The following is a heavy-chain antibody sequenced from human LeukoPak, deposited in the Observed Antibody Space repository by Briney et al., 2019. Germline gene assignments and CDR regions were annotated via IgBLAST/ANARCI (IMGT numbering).Heavy chain of an antibody. CDR3: ASAREKEDTAMEY. V-gene: IGHV6-1*01. Sequence: QTPSLTCAIPGDRASRNRPASNWIRHSPSRGLEWLGRTYYKSKWYNNFAVSVKSRITINPDTSKNQFSLQLKSVTPEDTAVYYCASAREKEDTAMEYWGQGILVTVSS. CDR1: GDRASRNRPA. D-gene: IGHD5-18*01. J-gene: IGHJ4*02. CDR2: TYYKSKWYN.